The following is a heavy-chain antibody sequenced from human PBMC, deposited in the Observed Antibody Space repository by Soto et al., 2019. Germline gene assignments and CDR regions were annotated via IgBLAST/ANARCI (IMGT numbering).Heavy chain of an antibody. CDR3: TRPPSGSYGDDSDY. CDR2: IRDKANHYAT. V-gene: IGHV3-73*02. J-gene: IGHJ4*02. Sequence: EGQLVESGGGLVQPGGSLKLSCAASGFTFGGSAMHWVRQASGKGLEWVGHIRDKANHYATAYDVSVRGRFTISRDDSENTAYLQMNSLKTEDTAVYYCTRPPSGSYGDDSDYWGQGTLVTVSS. D-gene: IGHD1-26*01. CDR1: GFTFGGSA.